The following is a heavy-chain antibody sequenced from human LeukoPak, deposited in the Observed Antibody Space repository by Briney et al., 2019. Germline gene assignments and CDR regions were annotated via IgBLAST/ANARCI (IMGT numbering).Heavy chain of an antibody. Sequence: GGSLRLSCAASGFTFSDYYMSWIRQAPGKGLEWVSYISSSGSTIYYADSVKGRFTISRDNAKNSLYLQMNSLRAEDTAVYYCARDRGGYYYDSSGYGEGIWFDPWGQGTLVTVSS. J-gene: IGHJ5*02. V-gene: IGHV3-11*04. CDR1: GFTFSDYY. CDR3: ARDRGGYYYDSSGYGEGIWFDP. D-gene: IGHD3-22*01. CDR2: ISSSGSTI.